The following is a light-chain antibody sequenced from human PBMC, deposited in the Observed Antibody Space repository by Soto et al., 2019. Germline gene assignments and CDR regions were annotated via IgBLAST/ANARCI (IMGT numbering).Light chain of an antibody. CDR3: QELNSYPRT. V-gene: IGKV1-9*01. J-gene: IGKJ1*01. CDR1: QGISSY. Sequence: DVQVTQYPYFLSASVGDRVTITCRASQGISSYLAWYQQKPGKAPNLLVYAASTLQSGVPSRFRGSGSGTEFTLTISSLQPKDFATYYCQELNSYPRTVAEGTKVDIK. CDR2: AAS.